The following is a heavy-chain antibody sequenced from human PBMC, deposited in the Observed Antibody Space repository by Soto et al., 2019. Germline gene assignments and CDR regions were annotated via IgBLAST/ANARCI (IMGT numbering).Heavy chain of an antibody. CDR3: SREETAWPLAYGLDV. J-gene: IGHJ6*02. CDR1: GFSVSTAD. Sequence: GGSRRLSRAASGFSVSTADLPWVRQAPRQGLGGVSSISSRGDTYYADSVTGRFTLSRHNAKTSVPLQMDRRRAEDAAVYYFSREETAWPLAYGLDVWGQGATVTVSS. CDR2: ISSRGDT. D-gene: IGHD2-21*02. V-gene: IGHV3-21*01.